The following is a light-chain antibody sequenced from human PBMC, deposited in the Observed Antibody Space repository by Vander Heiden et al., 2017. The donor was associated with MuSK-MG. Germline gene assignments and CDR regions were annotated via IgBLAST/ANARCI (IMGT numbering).Light chain of an antibody. CDR3: QEGDKIPYT. V-gene: IGKV1-39*01. Sequence: DIQMTQSPSSLSAFVGDRITITCRASQTISHYLNWYQQKPGKAPKLLIYAASNLQSGVPSRFSGSGSGAEFTLTISSLQPEDFATYYCQEGDKIPYTFGQGTEVEIK. CDR2: AAS. J-gene: IGKJ2*01. CDR1: QTISHY.